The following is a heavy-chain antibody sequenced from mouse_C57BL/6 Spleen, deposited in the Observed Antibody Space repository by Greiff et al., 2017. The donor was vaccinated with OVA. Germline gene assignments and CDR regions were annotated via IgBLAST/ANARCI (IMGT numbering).Heavy chain of an antibody. J-gene: IGHJ3*01. CDR3: ARNGESAGFAY. D-gene: IGHD1-1*01. Sequence: VQLQQSGPELVKPGASVKISCKASGYTFTDYYMNWVKQSHGKSLEWIGDINPNNGGTSYNQKFKGKATLTVDKSSSTAYMELRSLTSEDSAVYYCARNGESAGFAYWGQGTLVTVSA. CDR2: INPNNGGT. CDR1: GYTFTDYY. V-gene: IGHV1-26*01.